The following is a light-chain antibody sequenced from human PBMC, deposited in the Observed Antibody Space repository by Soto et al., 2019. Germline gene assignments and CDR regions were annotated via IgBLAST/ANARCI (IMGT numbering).Light chain of an antibody. J-gene: IGLJ1*01. CDR1: SSDVGGYNY. CDR3: SSYAGSSNV. CDR2: EVN. Sequence: QSALTPPPSASGSPGQSVAISCTGTSSDVGGYNYVSWYQQHPGKAPKLMIYEVNKRPSGVPDRFSGSKSGNTASLTVSGLQAEDEDDYYCSSYAGSSNVFGTGTKLTVL. V-gene: IGLV2-8*01.